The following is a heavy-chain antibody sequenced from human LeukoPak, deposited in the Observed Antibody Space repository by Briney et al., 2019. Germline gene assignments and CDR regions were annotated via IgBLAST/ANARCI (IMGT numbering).Heavy chain of an antibody. J-gene: IGHJ6*03. Sequence: ASVKASCKASGYTFTGYYMHWVRQAPGQGLEWMGRINPNSGGTNYAQKFQGRVTMTRDTSISTAYMELSRLSSEDTAVYYCARVVVAATRYMDVWGKGTTVTVSS. D-gene: IGHD2-15*01. V-gene: IGHV1-2*06. CDR1: GYTFTGYY. CDR3: ARVVVAATRYMDV. CDR2: INPNSGGT.